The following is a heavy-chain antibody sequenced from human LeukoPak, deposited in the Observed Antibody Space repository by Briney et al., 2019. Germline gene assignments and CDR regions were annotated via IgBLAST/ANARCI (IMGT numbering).Heavy chain of an antibody. Sequence: SETLSLTCTASDGSISSSPYYWAWLRQPPGKGLEWIGSIFYSGNTYYNPSLKSRITISADTSKNQFSLKVFSMTAADTAVYYCARVKRVYYYYFDYWGQGTLVTVSS. CDR1: DGSISSSPYY. CDR2: IFYSGNT. J-gene: IGHJ4*02. D-gene: IGHD6-13*01. CDR3: ARVKRVYYYYFDY. V-gene: IGHV4-39*07.